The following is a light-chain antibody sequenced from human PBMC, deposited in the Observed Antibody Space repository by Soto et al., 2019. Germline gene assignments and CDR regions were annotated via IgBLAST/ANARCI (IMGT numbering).Light chain of an antibody. V-gene: IGLV2-14*01. J-gene: IGLJ2*01. Sequence: QSALTQPASVSGSPGQSITISCTGTSSDVGGYNYVSGYQQHPGKAPKLMIYDVSNRPSGVSNRFSGSKSGNTASLTISGLQAEDEADYYCSSYTSSSVVFGAGTKLA. CDR3: SSYTSSSVV. CDR1: SSDVGGYNY. CDR2: DVS.